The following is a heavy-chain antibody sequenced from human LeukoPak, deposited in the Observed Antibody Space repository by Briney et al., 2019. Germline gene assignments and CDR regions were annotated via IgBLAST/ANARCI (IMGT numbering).Heavy chain of an antibody. CDR2: INPNSGGA. CDR3: ARGSSVRDWFDL. D-gene: IGHD1-1*01. V-gene: IGHV1-2*02. Sequence: ASVKVSCKASGYTFTGYFTNWVRQAPGQGLEWMGWINPNSGGANYAQKFQGRVTMTRDTSISTAYMELSSLISDDTAVYYCARGSSVRDWFDLWGQGTLVTVSS. J-gene: IGHJ5*02. CDR1: GYTFTGYF.